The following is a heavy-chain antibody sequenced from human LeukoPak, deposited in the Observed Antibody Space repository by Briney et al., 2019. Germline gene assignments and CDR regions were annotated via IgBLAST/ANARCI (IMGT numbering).Heavy chain of an antibody. V-gene: IGHV3-49*03. CDR2: IRSKTYGGTT. CDR1: GFTFGDYA. J-gene: IGHJ3*02. D-gene: IGHD5-18*01. Sequence: GGSLRLSCTASGFTFGDYAMSWFRQAPGQGLEWVGFIRSKTYGGTTEYVASVKGRFTISRDDSKSIAYLQMNSLKTEDTAVYYCTRAPGYSYGYETFDIWGQGTMVTVSS. CDR3: TRAPGYSYGYETFDI.